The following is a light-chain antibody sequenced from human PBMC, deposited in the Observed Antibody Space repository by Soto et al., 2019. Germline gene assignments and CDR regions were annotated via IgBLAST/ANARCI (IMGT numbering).Light chain of an antibody. J-gene: IGKJ4*01. CDR1: QSVSSSY. CDR3: QQRSDWLT. Sequence: EIVLSQSPGTLSLSPGERATLSCRASQSVSSSYLAWYQQKPGQAPRLLIYGASSRATGIPDRFSGSGSGTDFTLIISSLEPEDFAVYYCQQRSDWLTFGGGTKVEIK. CDR2: GAS. V-gene: IGKV3D-20*02.